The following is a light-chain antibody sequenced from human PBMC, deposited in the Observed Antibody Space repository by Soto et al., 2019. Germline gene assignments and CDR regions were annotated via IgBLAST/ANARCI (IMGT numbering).Light chain of an antibody. CDR3: QQRSNWSPFT. V-gene: IGKV3-11*01. J-gene: IGKJ3*01. CDR1: QSVSSY. CDR2: DAS. Sequence: EIVLTQSPATLSLSPGERATLSCRASQSVSSYLAWYQQKPGQAPRLLIYDASNRATGIPARFSGSGSGTDFTLTISSLAPEDFAVYYCQQRSNWSPFTFGRGTRVDIK.